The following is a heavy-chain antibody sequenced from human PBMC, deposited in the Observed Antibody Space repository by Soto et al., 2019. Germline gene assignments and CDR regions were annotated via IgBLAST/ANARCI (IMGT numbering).Heavy chain of an antibody. CDR2: ISGSGGNST. CDR1: GFMFSSYA. CDR3: AKADYYDSSVH. Sequence: DVQVLESGGGLVQPGGSLRLSCTVSGFMFSSYAMSWVRQAPGKGLEWVSGISGSGGNSTYYTDSVKGRFTISRDSSKNTLYLQMHSLRAADTAVYYCAKADYYDSSVHWGQGTPVTVSS. J-gene: IGHJ4*02. V-gene: IGHV3-23*01. D-gene: IGHD3-22*01.